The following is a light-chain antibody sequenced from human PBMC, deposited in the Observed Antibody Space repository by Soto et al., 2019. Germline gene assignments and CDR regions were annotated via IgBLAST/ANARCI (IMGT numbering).Light chain of an antibody. J-gene: IGLJ1*01. Sequence: QSALIQPASVSGSPGQSITISCTGTSSDVGGYNYVSWYQQHPGKAPKLMIYDVSNRPSGVSNRFSGSKSGNTASLTISGLQAEDEADYYCSSYTSSSTPVFGTGTKVTVL. V-gene: IGLV2-14*01. CDR1: SSDVGGYNY. CDR3: SSYTSSSTPV. CDR2: DVS.